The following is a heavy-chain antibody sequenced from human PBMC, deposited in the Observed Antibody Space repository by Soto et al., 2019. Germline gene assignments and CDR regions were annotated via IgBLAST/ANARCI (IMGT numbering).Heavy chain of an antibody. J-gene: IGHJ6*02. CDR3: ARDNMRARDGMDV. CDR2: IYYSGST. V-gene: IGHV4-61*01. D-gene: IGHD3-16*01. CDR1: GGSVSSGSYH. Sequence: SETLSLTCTVSGGSVSSGSYHWTWIRQPPGKGLEWIGYIYYSGSTNYNPSLKSRVTISVDTSKNQFSLKLSSVTAADTAVYYCARDNMRARDGMDVWSQGTTVTVSS.